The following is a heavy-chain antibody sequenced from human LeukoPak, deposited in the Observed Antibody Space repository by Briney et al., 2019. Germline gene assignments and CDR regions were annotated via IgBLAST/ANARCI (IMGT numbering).Heavy chain of an antibody. D-gene: IGHD6-19*01. CDR2: KYYSGNS. CDR1: GGSISSSTYY. CDR3: ARHPHSSGWYGWFDP. Sequence: SETLSLTCTVSGGSISSSTYYWGWIRQPPGKGLELIRSKYYSGNSYYNPSLKSRVSISVDTSKNQFSLKLSSVTAADTAVYYCARHPHSSGWYGWFDPWGQGTLVTVSS. J-gene: IGHJ5*02. V-gene: IGHV4-39*01.